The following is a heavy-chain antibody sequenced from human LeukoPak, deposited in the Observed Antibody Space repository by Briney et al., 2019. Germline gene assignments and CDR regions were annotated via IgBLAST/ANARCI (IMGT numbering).Heavy chain of an antibody. V-gene: IGHV3-23*01. J-gene: IGHJ6*03. D-gene: IGHD2-15*01. CDR1: GFTFSSYG. CDR3: AKNGDRGAYCSGGTCYPYYYYYMDV. CDR2: IRSDGGTT. Sequence: GGSLRLSCAASGFTFSSYGMGWVRQAPGRGLEWVSAIRSDGGTTFYADSVKGRFTISRDNSRNTLYLQMNSLRTEDTAIYYCAKNGDRGAYCSGGTCYPYYYYYMDVWGKGTTVTISS.